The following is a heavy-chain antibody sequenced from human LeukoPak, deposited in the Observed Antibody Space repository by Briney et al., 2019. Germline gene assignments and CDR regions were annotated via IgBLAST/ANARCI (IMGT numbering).Heavy chain of an antibody. CDR3: AREGGYVFDY. CDR1: GFIFSHYT. V-gene: IGHV3-53*01. Sequence: GGSLRLSCAASGFIFSHYTMTWVRQAPGKGLEWVSVIYSGGSTDYADSVKGRFTISRDNSKNTVYLQMNSLRPEDTAMYYCAREGGYVFDYWGQGTLVTVSS. CDR2: IYSGGST. J-gene: IGHJ4*02. D-gene: IGHD5-12*01.